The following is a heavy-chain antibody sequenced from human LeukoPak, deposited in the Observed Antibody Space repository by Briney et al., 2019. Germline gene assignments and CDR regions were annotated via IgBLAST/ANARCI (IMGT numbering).Heavy chain of an antibody. CDR3: ARHLPYDSSAYYLAPFDY. D-gene: IGHD3-22*01. Sequence: SETLSLTCTVSGASISSYWWGWVRQPPEQGLEWIGYMYYTGSTNYNPSLQSRVTMSVDTSKSQFYLKMSSVTAADTAVYYCARHLPYDSSAYYLAPFDYWGQGPLVTVSS. J-gene: IGHJ4*02. CDR2: MYYTGST. V-gene: IGHV4-59*08. CDR1: GASISSYW.